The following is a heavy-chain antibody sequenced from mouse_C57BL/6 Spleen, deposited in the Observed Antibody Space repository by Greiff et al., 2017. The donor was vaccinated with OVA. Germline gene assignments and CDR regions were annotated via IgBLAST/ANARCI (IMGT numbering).Heavy chain of an antibody. J-gene: IGHJ4*01. D-gene: IGHD2-1*01. Sequence: QVQLQQSGAELVKPGASVKISCKASGYAFSSYWMNWVKQRPGKGLEWIGQIYPGDGDTNYNGKFKGKATLTADKSSSTAYMQLSSLTSEDSAVYFCARGGGNYYAMDYWGQGTSVTVSS. CDR2: IYPGDGDT. CDR1: GYAFSSYW. CDR3: ARGGGNYYAMDY. V-gene: IGHV1-80*01.